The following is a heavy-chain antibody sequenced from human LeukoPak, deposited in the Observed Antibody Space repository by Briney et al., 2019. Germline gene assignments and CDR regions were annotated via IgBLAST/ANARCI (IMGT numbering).Heavy chain of an antibody. J-gene: IGHJ4*02. CDR3: ARGRGKYQLLPGFDY. V-gene: IGHV4-34*01. Sequence: SETLSLTCAVYGGSFSGYYWSWIRQPPGKGLEWIGEINHSGSTNYNPSLKSRVTISVDTSKIQFSLKLSSVTAADTAVYYCARGRGKYQLLPGFDYWGQGTLVTVSS. CDR1: GGSFSGYY. D-gene: IGHD2-2*01. CDR2: INHSGST.